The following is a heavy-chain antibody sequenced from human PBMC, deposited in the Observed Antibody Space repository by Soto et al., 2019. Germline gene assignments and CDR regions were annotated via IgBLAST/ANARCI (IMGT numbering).Heavy chain of an antibody. D-gene: IGHD1-20*01. CDR2: ISSSSSTI. Sequence: EVQLVESGGGLVQPGGSLRLSCAASGFTFSSYSMNWVRQAPGKGLEWVSYISSSSSTIYYADSVKGRFTISRDNAKNSLYLQMNSLRDEDTAVYYCAREPHNLKVTHRAFDIWGQGTMVTVSS. CDR1: GFTFSSYS. V-gene: IGHV3-48*02. J-gene: IGHJ3*02. CDR3: AREPHNLKVTHRAFDI.